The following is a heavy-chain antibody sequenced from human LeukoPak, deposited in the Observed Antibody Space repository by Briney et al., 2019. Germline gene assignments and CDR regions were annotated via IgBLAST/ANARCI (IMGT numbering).Heavy chain of an antibody. CDR2: ISGSGGNT. Sequence: PPGGSLRLSCAASGFTFSSYAMSWVRQAPGTGLEWVSAISGSGGNTYYADSVKGRFTISRDNSRNTVYVQMNSLRAEDTALYYCAKEFGGGLGYCGRDCFHDYWGLGTLVTVSS. D-gene: IGHD2-21*02. V-gene: IGHV3-23*01. J-gene: IGHJ4*02. CDR1: GFTFSSYA. CDR3: AKEFGGGLGYCGRDCFHDY.